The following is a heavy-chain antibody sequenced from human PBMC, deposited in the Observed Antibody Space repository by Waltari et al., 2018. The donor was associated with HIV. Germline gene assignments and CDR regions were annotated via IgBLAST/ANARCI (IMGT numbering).Heavy chain of an antibody. Sequence: QVQLVQSGAEVKKPGSSVKVSCKASGGTFSSYAISWVRQAPGQGLEWVGGIIPSFGTANYAPKCQGSVTITADESTSTAYMELSSLRSEDTAVYYCARAGGDGYNFIGYWGQGTLVTVSS. CDR1: GGTFSSYA. V-gene: IGHV1-69*12. CDR3: ARAGGDGYNFIGY. D-gene: IGHD5-12*01. J-gene: IGHJ4*02. CDR2: IIPSFGTA.